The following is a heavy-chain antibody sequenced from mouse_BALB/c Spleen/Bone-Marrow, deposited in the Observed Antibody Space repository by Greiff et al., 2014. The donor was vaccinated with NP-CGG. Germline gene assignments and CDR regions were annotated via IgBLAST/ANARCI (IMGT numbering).Heavy chain of an antibody. Sequence: QVQLQQSGAELVRPGVSVKISCKGSGYTFTDYAMHWVKRSHAKSLEWIGVISTYYGDASYNQKFKGKATMTVDKSSSTAYMELARLTSEDSAIYYCARKHLSNYFDYWGQGTTLTVSS. CDR2: ISTYYGDA. D-gene: IGHD1-1*01. J-gene: IGHJ2*01. V-gene: IGHV1S137*01. CDR3: ARKHLSNYFDY. CDR1: GYTFTDYA.